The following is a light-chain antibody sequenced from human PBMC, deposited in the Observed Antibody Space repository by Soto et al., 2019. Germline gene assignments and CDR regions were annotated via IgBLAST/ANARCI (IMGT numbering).Light chain of an antibody. CDR1: SSNIGAAFD. Sequence: QSVLTQPPSVSGAPGQTVTISCTGSSSNIGAAFDVHWYQQLPGTAPKLLIYRNTNRPSGVPDRFSGSKSGASASLAITGLQAEDEGDYYCQSYDRSLSGSWVFGGGTKVTVL. CDR2: RNT. CDR3: QSYDRSLSGSWV. V-gene: IGLV1-40*01. J-gene: IGLJ3*02.